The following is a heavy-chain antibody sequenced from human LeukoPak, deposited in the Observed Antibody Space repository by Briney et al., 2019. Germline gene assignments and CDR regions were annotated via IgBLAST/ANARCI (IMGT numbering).Heavy chain of an antibody. V-gene: IGHV3-66*02. Sequence: GGSLRLSCAASGFTVSSNYMSWVRQAPGKGLEWVSVIYSGGYTFYADSVKGRFTISRDNAKNTLYLQMNSLRAEDTAVYYCARDRHSRNKLGEVYYSDYWGQGTLVTVSS. J-gene: IGHJ4*02. CDR2: IYSGGYT. CDR1: GFTVSSNY. D-gene: IGHD3-16*01. CDR3: ARDRHSRNKLGEVYYSDY.